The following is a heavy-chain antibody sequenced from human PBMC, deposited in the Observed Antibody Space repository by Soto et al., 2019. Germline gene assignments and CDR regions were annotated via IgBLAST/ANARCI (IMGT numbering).Heavy chain of an antibody. CDR2: IYYSGST. CDR1: GGSISSYY. Sequence: PSETLSLTCTVSGGSISSYYWSWIRQPPGKGLEWIGYIYYSGSTNYNPSLKSRVTISVDTSKNQFSLKLSSVTAADTAVYYCAASSGSYYSGAEYFQHWGQGTLVTVSS. D-gene: IGHD1-26*01. V-gene: IGHV4-59*08. CDR3: AASSGSYYSGAEYFQH. J-gene: IGHJ1*01.